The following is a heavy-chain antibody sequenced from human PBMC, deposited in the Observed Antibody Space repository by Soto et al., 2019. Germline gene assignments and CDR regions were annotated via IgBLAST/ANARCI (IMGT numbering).Heavy chain of an antibody. V-gene: IGHV4-30-4*01. CDR2: IYYSGIS. J-gene: IGHJ4*02. D-gene: IGHD5-18*01. Sequence: QVQLLESGPGLVKPSQTLSLICNVSGASISSGGYYWSWIRQRPGGGLEWLGFIYYSGISHYNPCLKSRATISVDTSKNQFSLNLLSVTAADTAVYYSARNEWIQLWFDYWGPGALVTVS. CDR3: ARNEWIQLWFDY. CDR1: GASISSGGYY.